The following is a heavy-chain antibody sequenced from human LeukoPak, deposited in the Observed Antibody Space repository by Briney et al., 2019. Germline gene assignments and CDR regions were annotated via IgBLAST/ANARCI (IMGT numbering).Heavy chain of an antibody. CDR1: GFTFSNYD. Sequence: GGSLRLSCASSGFTFSNYDMNWVRQAPGKGLEWVSHISSGGGTIKYYADSLKGRFTISRDNAKNSLYLQMNSLRAEDTALYYCARDKGGSGSYYYGMDVWGQGTTVTVSS. V-gene: IGHV3-48*03. D-gene: IGHD3-10*01. CDR3: ARDKGGSGSYYYGMDV. J-gene: IGHJ6*02. CDR2: ISSGGGTIK.